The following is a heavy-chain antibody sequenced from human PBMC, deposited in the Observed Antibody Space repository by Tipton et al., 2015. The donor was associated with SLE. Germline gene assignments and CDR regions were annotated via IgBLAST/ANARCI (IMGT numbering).Heavy chain of an antibody. CDR3: ARGRRGAAAGDYYYYYMDV. Sequence: TLSLTCTVSGGSISSRSYYWGWISQPPGKGLEWIGSIYYRGATYYNPSLKSRVTISVDTSKNQFSLKLSSVTAADTAVYYCARGRRGAAAGDYYYYYMDVWGKGTTVTVSS. CDR1: GGSISSRSYY. J-gene: IGHJ6*03. CDR2: IYYRGAT. D-gene: IGHD6-13*01. V-gene: IGHV4-39*07.